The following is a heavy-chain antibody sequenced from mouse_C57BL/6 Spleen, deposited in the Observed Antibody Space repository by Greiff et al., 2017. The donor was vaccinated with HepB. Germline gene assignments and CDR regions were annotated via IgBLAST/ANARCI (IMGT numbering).Heavy chain of an antibody. CDR2: ISYDGSN. V-gene: IGHV3-6*01. CDR1: GYSITSGYY. D-gene: IGHD1-1*01. CDR3: ARVPTTVVPWLYFDV. Sequence: VQLKESGPGLVKPSQSLSLTCSVTGYSITSGYYWNWIRQFPGNKLEWMGYISYDGSNNYNPSLKNRISITRDTSKNQFFLKLNSVTTEDTATYYCARVPTTVVPWLYFDVWGTGTTVTVSS. J-gene: IGHJ1*03.